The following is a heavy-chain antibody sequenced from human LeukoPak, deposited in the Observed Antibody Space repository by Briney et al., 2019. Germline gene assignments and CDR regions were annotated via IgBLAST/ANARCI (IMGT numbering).Heavy chain of an antibody. V-gene: IGHV1-2*02. CDR1: GYTFTDYY. CDR3: ARGRGITMVTYFDY. CDR2: INPNSGGT. D-gene: IGHD3-10*01. J-gene: IGHJ4*02. Sequence: RASVKVSCKASGYTFTDYYMHWVRQAPGQGLEWMGWINPNSGGTNYAQKFQGRVTMTRDTSISTAYMELSRLRSDDTAVYYCARGRGITMVTYFDYWGQGTLVTVSP.